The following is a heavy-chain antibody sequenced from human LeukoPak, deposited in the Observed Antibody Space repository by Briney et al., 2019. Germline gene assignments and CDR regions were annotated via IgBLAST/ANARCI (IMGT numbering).Heavy chain of an antibody. CDR3: ARGKFYYGSGSYAIDY. J-gene: IGHJ4*02. D-gene: IGHD3-10*01. Sequence: IPSETLSLTCTVSGGSISSYYWSWIRQPPGKGLEWIGYIYYSGSTNYNPSLKSRVTISVDTSKNQFSLKLSSVTAADTAVYYCARGKFYYGSGSYAIDYWGQGTLVTVSS. CDR2: IYYSGST. V-gene: IGHV4-59*01. CDR1: GGSISSYY.